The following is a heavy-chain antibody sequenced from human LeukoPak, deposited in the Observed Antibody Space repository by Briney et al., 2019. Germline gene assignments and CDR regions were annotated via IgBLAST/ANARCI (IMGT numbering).Heavy chain of an antibody. D-gene: IGHD3-3*01. CDR2: INPDGSEK. CDR1: GFTFSNYW. J-gene: IGHJ4*02. Sequence: GGSLRLSCAASGFTFSNYWMKRVRQPSGKGLEWVATINPDGSEKLYVDSVKGRFTISRDNAENSLYLQMNSLRAEDTAVYYCATYYDFWSAYRSDYWGQGTLVTVSS. V-gene: IGHV3-7*01. CDR3: ATYYDFWSAYRSDY.